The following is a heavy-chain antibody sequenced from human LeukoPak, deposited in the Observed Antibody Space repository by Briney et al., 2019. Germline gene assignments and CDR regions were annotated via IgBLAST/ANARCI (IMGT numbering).Heavy chain of an antibody. V-gene: IGHV4-59*01. Sequence: SETLSLTCTVSGGSICSYYWSWIRQPPGKGLEWIGYIYYSGSTNYNPSLKSRVTISVDTSKNQFSLKLSSVTAADTAVYYCARYVWGSYPTFEDYWGQGTLVTVSS. CDR2: IYYSGST. CDR1: GGSICSYY. J-gene: IGHJ4*02. D-gene: IGHD3-16*02. CDR3: ARYVWGSYPTFEDY.